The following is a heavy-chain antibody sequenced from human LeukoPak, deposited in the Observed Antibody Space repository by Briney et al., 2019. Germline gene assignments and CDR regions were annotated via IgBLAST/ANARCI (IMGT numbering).Heavy chain of an antibody. Sequence: GGSLRLSCAASGFTFSSYAMSWVRQAPGKGLEWVSAISGSGGSTYYADSVKGRFTISRDNSKSTLYLQMNSLRAEDTAVYYCAKVYFPASYYYYYMDVWGKGTTVTVSS. D-gene: IGHD2-8*01. J-gene: IGHJ6*03. CDR3: AKVYFPASYYYYYMDV. CDR2: ISGSGGST. CDR1: GFTFSSYA. V-gene: IGHV3-23*01.